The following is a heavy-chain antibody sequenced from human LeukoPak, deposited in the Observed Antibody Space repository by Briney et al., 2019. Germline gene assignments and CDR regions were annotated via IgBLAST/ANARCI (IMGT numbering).Heavy chain of an antibody. CDR3: AKELLGSPDYDFWSGYSHYGMDV. CDR2: ISYDGSNK. J-gene: IGHJ6*02. Sequence: GGSLRLSCAASGFTFSSYGMHWVRQAPGKGLEWVAVISYDGSNKYYADSVKGRFTISRDNSKNTLYLQMNSLRAEDTAVYYCAKELLGSPDYDFWSGYSHYGMDVWGQGTTVTVSS. V-gene: IGHV3-30*18. CDR1: GFTFSSYG. D-gene: IGHD3-3*01.